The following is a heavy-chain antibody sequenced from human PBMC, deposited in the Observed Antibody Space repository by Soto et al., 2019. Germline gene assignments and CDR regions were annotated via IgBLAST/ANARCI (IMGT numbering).Heavy chain of an antibody. CDR1: GFTFSSYA. D-gene: IGHD3-9*01. J-gene: IGHJ6*02. CDR2: ISYDGSNK. V-gene: IGHV3-30-3*01. Sequence: QVQLVESGGGVVQPGRSLRLSCAASGFTFSSYAMHWVRQAPGKGLEWVAVISYDGSNKYYADSVKGRFTISRDNSKNTLYLQRNSMRADDTAVYYCARDLLRYFDWLYSYYGMDVWGQGTTVTVSS. CDR3: ARDLLRYFDWLYSYYGMDV.